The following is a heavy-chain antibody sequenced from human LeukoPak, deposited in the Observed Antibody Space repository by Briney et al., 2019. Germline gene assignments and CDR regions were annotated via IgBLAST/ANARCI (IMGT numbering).Heavy chain of an antibody. CDR3: ARTPNRDGYSHIDF. J-gene: IGHJ4*02. CDR2: LSDSGAST. D-gene: IGHD5-24*01. Sequence: GGSLRLSCAASGFTFTNHAMAWVRLAPGKGLEWVSTLSDSGASTYYADSVKGRFTISRDNSRNTMYLQMDGLRADDTGVYFCARTPNRDGYSHIDFWGQGALVTVSS. CDR1: GFTFTNHA. V-gene: IGHV3-23*01.